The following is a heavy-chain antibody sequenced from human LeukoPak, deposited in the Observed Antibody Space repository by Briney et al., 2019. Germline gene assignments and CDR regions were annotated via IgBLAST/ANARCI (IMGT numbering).Heavy chain of an antibody. D-gene: IGHD3-22*01. J-gene: IGHJ5*02. Sequence: PSETLSLTCAAYGGSFSGYYWSWIRQPPGKGLEWIGEINHSGSTNYNPSLKSRVTISVDTSKNQFSLKLSSVTAADTAVYYCARGTRPHYYDSSGFGWFDPWGQGTLVTVSS. CDR1: GGSFSGYY. CDR2: INHSGST. V-gene: IGHV4-34*01. CDR3: ARGTRPHYYDSSGFGWFDP.